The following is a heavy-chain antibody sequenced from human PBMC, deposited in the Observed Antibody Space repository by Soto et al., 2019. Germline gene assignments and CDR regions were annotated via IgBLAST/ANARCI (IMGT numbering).Heavy chain of an antibody. D-gene: IGHD3-10*01. CDR1: GFTFSDYY. J-gene: IGHJ5*02. V-gene: IGHV3-11*01. CDR2: ISSSGSTI. Sequence: GGSLRLSCAASGFTFSDYYMSWIRQAPGKGLEWVSYISSSGSTIYYADSVKGRFTISRDNAKNSLYLQMNSLRAEDTAVYYCASGGITMVRGVIITTTKNPNWFDPWGQGTLVTVSS. CDR3: ASGGITMVRGVIITTTKNPNWFDP.